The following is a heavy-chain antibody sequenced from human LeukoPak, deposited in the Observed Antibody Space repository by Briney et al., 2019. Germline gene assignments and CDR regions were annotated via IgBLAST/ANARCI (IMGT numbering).Heavy chain of an antibody. CDR2: ISYDGSNK. D-gene: IGHD1-14*01. Sequence: QSGGSLRLSCAAPGFTFRSYAMHWVRQAPGKGLEWVAIISYDGSNKYYAESVKGRFTISRDKSKNRLYLQMDSLRAEDTAVYYCSKKRAGTVSEPGDYWGQGTLVTVSS. CDR1: GFTFRSYA. J-gene: IGHJ4*02. CDR3: SKKRAGTVSEPGDY. V-gene: IGHV3-30*04.